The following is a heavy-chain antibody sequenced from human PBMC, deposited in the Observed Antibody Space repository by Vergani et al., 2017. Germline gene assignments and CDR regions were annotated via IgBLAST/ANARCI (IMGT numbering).Heavy chain of an antibody. Sequence: QVQLQQSGPGLVKPSQTLSLTCAISGDSVSSNSAAWNWIRQSPSRGLEWLGRTYYRSKWYNDYALSVKSRITINPDTFKNQFSLQLNSVTPEDTAVYYCAREITILVYQLLYGSFDYWGQGTLVTVSS. J-gene: IGHJ4*02. CDR3: AREITILVYQLLYGSFDY. CDR2: TYYRSKWYN. D-gene: IGHD2-2*02. CDR1: GDSVSSNSAA. V-gene: IGHV6-1*01.